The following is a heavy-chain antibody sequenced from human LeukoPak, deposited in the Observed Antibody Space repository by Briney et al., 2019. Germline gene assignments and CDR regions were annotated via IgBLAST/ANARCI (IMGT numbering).Heavy chain of an antibody. CDR3: ARDRLGNYVSWFDP. Sequence: SSETLSLTCTVSGGSISSYYWSWIRQPAGKGLEWIGRIYTSGSTNYNPSLKSRVTMSVDTSKNQFSLKLNSVTAADTAVYYCARDRLGNYVSWFDPWGQGTLVTVSS. V-gene: IGHV4-4*07. J-gene: IGHJ5*02. D-gene: IGHD4-11*01. CDR1: GGSISSYY. CDR2: IYTSGST.